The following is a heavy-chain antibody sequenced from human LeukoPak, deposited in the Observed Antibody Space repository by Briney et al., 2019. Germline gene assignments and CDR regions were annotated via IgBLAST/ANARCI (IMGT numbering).Heavy chain of an antibody. Sequence: ASVKVSCKASGGTFSSYAISWVRQAPGQGLEWMGRIIPILGIANYAQKFQGRVTITADKSTSTAYMELSSLRSEDTAGYYCASAIVVVVAATGRYYGMDVWGQGTTVTVSS. CDR2: IIPILGIA. D-gene: IGHD2-15*01. CDR3: ASAIVVVVAATGRYYGMDV. J-gene: IGHJ6*02. V-gene: IGHV1-69*04. CDR1: GGTFSSYA.